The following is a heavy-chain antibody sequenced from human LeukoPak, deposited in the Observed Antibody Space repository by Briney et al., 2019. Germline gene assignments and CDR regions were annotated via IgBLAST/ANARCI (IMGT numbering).Heavy chain of an antibody. CDR1: GYTFTGYY. Sequence: ASVKVSCKASGYTFTGYYIHWVRQAPGQGLEWMGWINPISGGTNYAQNFQGRVTMTRDTPITTTYMELSRLTSDDTAVYYCARGPNTPYWFDLWGQGTLVSVSS. J-gene: IGHJ5*02. CDR2: INPISGGT. CDR3: ARGPNTPYWFDL. V-gene: IGHV1-2*02. D-gene: IGHD2-15*01.